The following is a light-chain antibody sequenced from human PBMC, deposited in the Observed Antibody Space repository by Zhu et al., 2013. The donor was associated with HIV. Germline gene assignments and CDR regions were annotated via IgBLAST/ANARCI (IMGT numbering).Light chain of an antibody. CDR1: NIGTQS. CDR2: DGT. Sequence: SLVLTQPPSVSVAPGQTATITCGGNNIGTQSVNWYRQRPGQAPVLVVYDGTDRPSGIPDRLSGSNSENTATLTISRVEAGDEADYYCQVWDNISDHPEFGGGSKLTVL. J-gene: IGLJ2*01. V-gene: IGLV3-21*02. CDR3: QVWDNISDHPE.